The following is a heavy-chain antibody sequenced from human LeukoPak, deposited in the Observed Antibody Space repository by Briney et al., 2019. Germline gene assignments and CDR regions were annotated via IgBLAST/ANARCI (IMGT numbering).Heavy chain of an antibody. CDR1: GYTLTESS. J-gene: IGHJ4*02. CDR2: FDPEDGET. V-gene: IGHV1-24*01. Sequence: ASVKVSCKVSGYTLTESSMHWVRQAPGKGLEWMGGFDPEDGETIYAQKFQGRVTMTEDTSTDTAYMELSSLRSEDTAVYYCATAYDSWISRFDYWGQGTLVTVSS. CDR3: ATAYDSWISRFDY. D-gene: IGHD5-12*01.